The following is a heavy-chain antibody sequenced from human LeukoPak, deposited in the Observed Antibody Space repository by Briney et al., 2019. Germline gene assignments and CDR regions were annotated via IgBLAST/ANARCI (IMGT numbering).Heavy chain of an antibody. CDR1: GFTFSSYG. J-gene: IGHJ4*02. D-gene: IGHD5-12*01. Sequence: PGGSLRLSCAASGFTFSSYGMHWVRQAPGKGLEWVAVISYDGSDKFYAGSVKGRFTISRDSSKNTLYLQMNSLRPEDTAVYYCARARPSMWIDYWGQGTLVTVSS. V-gene: IGHV3-30*19. CDR2: ISYDGSDK. CDR3: ARARPSMWIDY.